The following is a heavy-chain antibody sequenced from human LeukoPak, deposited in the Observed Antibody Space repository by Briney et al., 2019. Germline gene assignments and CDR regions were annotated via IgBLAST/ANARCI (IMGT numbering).Heavy chain of an antibody. D-gene: IGHD2-15*01. CDR2: IKQDGSAR. Sequence: HTGGSLRLSCTTSGFTFGSYWMTWVRQAPGKGLEWVANIKQDGSARDYVDSVKGRFTISRDNAKNSLYLQMNSLRVEDMVVYYCARGGGRYCSGGSCYDIDYWGQGTLVTVSS. CDR1: GFTFGSYW. CDR3: ARGGGRYCSGGSCYDIDY. J-gene: IGHJ4*02. V-gene: IGHV3-7*01.